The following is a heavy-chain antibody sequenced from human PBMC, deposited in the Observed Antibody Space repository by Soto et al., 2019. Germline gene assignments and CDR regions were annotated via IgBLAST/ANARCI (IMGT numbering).Heavy chain of an antibody. V-gene: IGHV1-46*03. CDR3: ARGGKLERTFDAFDI. CDR1: GYTFTSYY. D-gene: IGHD1-1*01. Sequence: ASVKVSCKASGYTFTSYYMHWVRQAPGQGLEWMGIINPSGGSTSYAQKFQGRVTMTRDTSTSTVYMELSSLRSEDTAVYYCARGGKLERTFDAFDIWGQGTMVTVSS. CDR2: INPSGGST. J-gene: IGHJ3*02.